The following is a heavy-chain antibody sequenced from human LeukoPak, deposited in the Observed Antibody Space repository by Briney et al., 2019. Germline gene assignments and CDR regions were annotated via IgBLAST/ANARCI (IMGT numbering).Heavy chain of an antibody. Sequence: SETLSLTCTVSGGSISSSSYYWGWIRQPRGKGLEWIGSIYYSGSTYYNPSLKSRVTISVDTSKNQFSLKLSSVTAADTAVYYCARRPYCSGGSCYSMKYFDYWGQGTLVTVSS. CDR1: GGSISSSSYY. D-gene: IGHD2-15*01. J-gene: IGHJ4*02. CDR3: ARRPYCSGGSCYSMKYFDY. CDR2: IYYSGST. V-gene: IGHV4-39*01.